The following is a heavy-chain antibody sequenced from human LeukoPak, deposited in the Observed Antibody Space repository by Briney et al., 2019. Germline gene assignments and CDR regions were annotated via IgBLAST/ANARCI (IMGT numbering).Heavy chain of an antibody. Sequence: GGSLTLSCAASGFTFSSYAMSWVRQAPGKGLEWVSAISGSGGSTYYADSVKGRFTISRDNSKNTLYLQMNSLRAEDTAVYYCARECSGEDAFDIWGQGTMVTVSS. V-gene: IGHV3-23*01. CDR1: GFTFSSYA. CDR3: ARECSGEDAFDI. D-gene: IGHD3-10*02. CDR2: ISGSGGST. J-gene: IGHJ3*02.